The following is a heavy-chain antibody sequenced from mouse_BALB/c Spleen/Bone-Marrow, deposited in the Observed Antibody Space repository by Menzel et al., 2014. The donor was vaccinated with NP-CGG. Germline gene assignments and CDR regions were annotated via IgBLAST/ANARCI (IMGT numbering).Heavy chain of an antibody. CDR1: GYTFTSCY. CDR2: INPSNGGT. CDR3: TRSTMITYFDY. V-gene: IGHV1S81*02. Sequence: QVQLKHSGAELVKPGASVKLSCKASGYTFTSCYMYWVKQRPGQGLEWIGEINPSNGGTNFNEKFKSKATLTVDKSSSTAYMQLSSLTSEDSAVYYCTRSTMITYFDYWGQGTTLTVSS. J-gene: IGHJ2*01. D-gene: IGHD2-4*01.